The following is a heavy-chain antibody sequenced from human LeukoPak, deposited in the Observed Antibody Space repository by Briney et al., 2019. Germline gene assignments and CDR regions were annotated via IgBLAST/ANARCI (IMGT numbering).Heavy chain of an antibody. D-gene: IGHD3-10*01. CDR2: ISGSGGST. Sequence: GGSLGLSCAASGFTFSSYAMSWVRQAPGKGLEWVSAISGSGGSTYYADSVKGRFTISRDNSKNTLYLQMNSLRAEDTAVYYCAKVRGTGYRGYYFDYWGQGTLVTVSS. CDR3: AKVRGTGYRGYYFDY. CDR1: GFTFSSYA. V-gene: IGHV3-23*01. J-gene: IGHJ4*02.